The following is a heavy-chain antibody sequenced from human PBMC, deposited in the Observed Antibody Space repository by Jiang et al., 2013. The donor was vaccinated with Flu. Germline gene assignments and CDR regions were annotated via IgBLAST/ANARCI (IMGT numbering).Heavy chain of an antibody. CDR2: MNPNSGNT. Sequence: TGQGLEWMGWMNPNSGNTGYAQKFQGRVTMTRNTSISTAYMELSSLRSEDTAVYYCARGFLTYYDFWSGYYRPYYFDYWGQGTLVTVSS. CDR3: ARGFLTYYDFWSGYYRPYYFDY. V-gene: IGHV1-8*01. D-gene: IGHD3-3*01. J-gene: IGHJ4*02.